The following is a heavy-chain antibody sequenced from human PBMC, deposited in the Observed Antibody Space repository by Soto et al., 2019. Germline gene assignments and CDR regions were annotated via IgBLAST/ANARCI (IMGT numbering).Heavy chain of an antibody. D-gene: IGHD6-13*01. V-gene: IGHV4-59*01. CDR3: AREPGYSSSWYDY. CDR2: IYYSGST. CDR1: GGSISSYY. J-gene: IGHJ4*02. Sequence: SETLSLTCTVSGGSISSYYWSWIRQPPGKGLEWIGYIYYSGSTNYNPSLKSRVTISVDTSKNQFSLKLSSVTAADTAVYYCAREPGYSSSWYDYWGQGTLVTVSS.